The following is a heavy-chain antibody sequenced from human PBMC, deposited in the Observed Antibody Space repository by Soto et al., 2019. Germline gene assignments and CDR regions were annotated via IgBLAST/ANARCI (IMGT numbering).Heavy chain of an antibody. CDR1: GGSVSSGSYY. D-gene: IGHD2-2*01. Sequence: SETLSLTCTVSGGSVSSGSYYWSWIRQPPGKGLEWIGYIYYSGSTNYNPSLKSRVTISVDTSKNQFSLKLSSVTAADTAVYYCARVYCSSTICYGYNWFDPWGQGTLVTVSS. V-gene: IGHV4-61*01. J-gene: IGHJ5*02. CDR2: IYYSGST. CDR3: ARVYCSSTICYGYNWFDP.